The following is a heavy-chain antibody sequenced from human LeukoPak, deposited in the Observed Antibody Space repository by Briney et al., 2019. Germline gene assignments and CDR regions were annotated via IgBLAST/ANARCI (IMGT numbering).Heavy chain of an antibody. J-gene: IGHJ4*02. CDR3: AREDVRKLDC. CDR2: IRFDGTNQ. CDR1: GFTFSSYG. D-gene: IGHD3-10*02. V-gene: IGHV3-30*02. Sequence: PGGSLRLSCTASGFTFSSYGMHWVRQAPGKGLEWVTLIRFDGTNQYYADSVKGRFAISRDNSKNTVYLQMNSLIAEDTAVYYCAREDVRKLDCRGQGTLVTVSS.